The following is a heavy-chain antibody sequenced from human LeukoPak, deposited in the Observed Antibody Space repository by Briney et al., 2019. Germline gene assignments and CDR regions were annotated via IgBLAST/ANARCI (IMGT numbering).Heavy chain of an antibody. J-gene: IGHJ4*02. CDR1: GFTFSSYE. CDR3: AKPPYGSGSDYNILSFDY. Sequence: GGSLRLSCAASGFTFSSYEMNWVRQAPGKGLEWVSGISGSGAGTYYADSVKGRFTISRDNSKNTLNLQMNSLRAEDTAVYYCAKPPYGSGSDYNILSFDYWGQGTLVTVSS. V-gene: IGHV3-23*01. CDR2: ISGSGAGT. D-gene: IGHD3-10*01.